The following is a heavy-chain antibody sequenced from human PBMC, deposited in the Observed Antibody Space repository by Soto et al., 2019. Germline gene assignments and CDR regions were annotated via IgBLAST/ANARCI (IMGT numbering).Heavy chain of an antibody. CDR3: ATDGGTGRGPWPFDY. D-gene: IGHD3-10*01. Sequence: EVQLLESGGGLVQPGGSLRLSCAASGFTFSSYAMSWVRQAPGKGLEWISGIIGSGGSTYYADSVKGRFTISRDNFKNTRYLQMNSLRAEDTAVYYCATDGGTGRGPWPFDYWGQGTLVTVSS. J-gene: IGHJ4*02. V-gene: IGHV3-23*01. CDR2: IIGSGGST. CDR1: GFTFSSYA.